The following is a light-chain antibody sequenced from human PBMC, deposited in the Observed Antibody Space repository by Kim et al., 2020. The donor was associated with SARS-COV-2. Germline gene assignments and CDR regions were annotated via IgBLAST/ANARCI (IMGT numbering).Light chain of an antibody. CDR1: AFPKQY. J-gene: IGLJ2*01. V-gene: IGLV3-25*03. Sequence: PGQTARITCSGDAFPKQYAYWYQQKPGQAPVLVIYKDSERPSGIPERFSGSSSGTTVTLTISGVQAEDEADYYCQSADSSGTYVVFGGGTQLTVL. CDR3: QSADSSGTYVV. CDR2: KDS.